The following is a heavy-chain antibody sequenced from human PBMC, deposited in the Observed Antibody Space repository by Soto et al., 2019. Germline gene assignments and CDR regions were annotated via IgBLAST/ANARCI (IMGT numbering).Heavy chain of an antibody. CDR1: GGTFSSYA. CDR3: ARANPTFCSGGSCFGLLKFDP. V-gene: IGHV1-69*13. D-gene: IGHD2-15*01. CDR2: IIPIFGTA. Sequence: ASVKVSCKASGGTFSSYAISWVRQAPGQGLEWMGGIIPIFGTANYAQKFQGRVTITADESTSTAYMELSSLRSEDTAVYYCARANPTFCSGGSCFGLLKFDPWGQGTLVTVSA. J-gene: IGHJ5*02.